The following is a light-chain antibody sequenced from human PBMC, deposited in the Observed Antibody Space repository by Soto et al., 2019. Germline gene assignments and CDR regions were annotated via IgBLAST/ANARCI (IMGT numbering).Light chain of an antibody. CDR3: QQYNSYLT. CDR2: DAS. CDR1: QSISSG. V-gene: IGKV1-5*01. Sequence: DIQMPQSPSTLSASVGDRVTITCRASQSISSGLAWYQQKPGKAPKLLIYDASSLESGVPSRFSGSGSGTEFTLTISSLQPDDFATYYCQQYNSYLTCGGGTKVEIK. J-gene: IGKJ4*01.